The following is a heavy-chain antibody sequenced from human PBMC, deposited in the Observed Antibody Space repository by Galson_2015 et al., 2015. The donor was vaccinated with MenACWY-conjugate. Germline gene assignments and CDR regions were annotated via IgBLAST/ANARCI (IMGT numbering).Heavy chain of an antibody. D-gene: IGHD5-24*01. CDR2: IKSKTYGGTT. CDR3: ATSGLEMAKFDRHG. Sequence: SLRLSCAASGFTFANAWMTWVRQAPGKGLEWVGHIKSKTYGGTTDYAAPVKGRFTISRDDSKNTLYLQLNGLKTEDTAVYYCATSGLEMAKFDRHGWGQGTLVTVSS. CDR1: GFTFANAW. V-gene: IGHV3-15*01. J-gene: IGHJ4*02.